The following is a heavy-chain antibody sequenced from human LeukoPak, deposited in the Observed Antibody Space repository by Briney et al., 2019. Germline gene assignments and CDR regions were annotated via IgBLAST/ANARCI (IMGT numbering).Heavy chain of an antibody. CDR1: GGTFSSYA. Sequence: ASVKVSCKASGGTFSSYAISWVRQAPGQGLEWMGGIIPIFGTANYAQKFQGRVTITADESTSTAYMELSSLRSEDTAVYYCARGWEEIAAAPSYYFDYWGRGTLVTVSS. J-gene: IGHJ4*02. D-gene: IGHD6-13*01. CDR3: ARGWEEIAAAPSYYFDY. V-gene: IGHV1-69*13. CDR2: IIPIFGTA.